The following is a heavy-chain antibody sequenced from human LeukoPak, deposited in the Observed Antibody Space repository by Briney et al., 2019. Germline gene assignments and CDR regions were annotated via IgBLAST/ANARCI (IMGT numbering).Heavy chain of an antibody. CDR2: ISSSSSTI. CDR1: GFTFSSYS. V-gene: IGHV3-48*01. CDR3: ARGPPGGYYYYMDV. J-gene: IGHJ6*03. D-gene: IGHD2-15*01. Sequence: SGGSLRLTCAASGFTFSSYSMNWVRQAPGKGLEWVSYISSSSSTIYYADSVKGRFTISRDNVKNSLYLQMNSLRAEDTAVYYCARGPPGGYYYYMDVWGKGTTVTVSS.